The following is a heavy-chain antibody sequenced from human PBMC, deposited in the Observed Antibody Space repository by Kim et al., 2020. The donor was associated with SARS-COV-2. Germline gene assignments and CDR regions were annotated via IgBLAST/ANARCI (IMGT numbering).Heavy chain of an antibody. V-gene: IGHV3-21*06. CDR3: AGETVASHLFDY. J-gene: IGHJ4*02. CDR1: GFTFSSYS. Sequence: GGSLRLSCAASGFTFSSYSMNWVRQAPGKGLEWVSSIGSSSRYIYYADSVKGRFTISRDNAKNSLYLQMNSLRDEDTAVYYCAGETVASHLFDYWGQGTLVTVSS. D-gene: IGHD5-12*01. CDR2: IGSSSRYI.